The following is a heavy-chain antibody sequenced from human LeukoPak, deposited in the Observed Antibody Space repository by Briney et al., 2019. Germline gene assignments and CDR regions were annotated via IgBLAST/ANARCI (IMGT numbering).Heavy chain of an antibody. V-gene: IGHV4-34*01. CDR2: INHSGST. CDR1: GGSFSGYY. D-gene: IGHD3-22*01. CDR3: ARESGRITMIAGAFDI. J-gene: IGHJ3*02. Sequence: PSETLSLTCAVSGGSFSGYYWSWIRQPPGKGLEWIGEINHSGSTNYNPSLKSRVTISVDTSKNQFSLKLSSVTAADTAVYYCARESGRITMIAGAFDIWGQGTMVTVSS.